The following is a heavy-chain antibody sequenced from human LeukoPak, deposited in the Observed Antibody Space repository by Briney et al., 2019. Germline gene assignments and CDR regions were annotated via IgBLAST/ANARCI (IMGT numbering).Heavy chain of an antibody. CDR1: GLTFSGYT. CDR3: AFGAGGTF. V-gene: IGHV3-21*06. CDR2: ISSSDYYI. J-gene: IGHJ4*02. D-gene: IGHD3-3*01. Sequence: KPGGSLRLSCTASGLTFSGYTMNWVRQAPGKGLEWVSSISSSDYYINYAESVEGRFTISRNNADNLLYLQMNSLRAEDTAMYYCAFGAGGTFWGQGTLVTVSS.